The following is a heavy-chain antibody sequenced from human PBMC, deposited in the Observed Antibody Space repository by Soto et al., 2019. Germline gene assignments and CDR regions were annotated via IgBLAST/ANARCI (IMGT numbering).Heavy chain of an antibody. J-gene: IGHJ1*01. CDR1: GYTFTSYG. V-gene: IGHV1-18*01. Sequence: QVQLVQSGAEVKKPGASVKVSCKASGYTFTSYGISWVRQAPGQGLEWMGWISAYNGNTNYARKLQGRATMTTGTSTSRAYMELRSLTSDDTAVYYCATGKQQLDVEYFQHWARAPWSPSPQ. D-gene: IGHD6-13*01. CDR3: ATGKQQLDVEYFQH. CDR2: ISAYNGNT.